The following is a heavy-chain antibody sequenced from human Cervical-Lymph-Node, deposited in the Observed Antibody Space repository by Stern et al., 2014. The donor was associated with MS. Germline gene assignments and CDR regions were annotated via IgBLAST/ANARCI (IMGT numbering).Heavy chain of an antibody. CDR2: IYDSGNT. V-gene: IGHV4-59*02. Sequence: QLQLQESGPGLVKPSETLSLTCTVSGDSVNAYYWSWVRQPPDEGLEWIGYIYDSGNTNYNPSLRSRVTISVDTSKNQFSLKLTSVTPADTAVYYCARGTGVPYYYYGMDVWGQGTTVTVSS. CDR3: ARGTGVPYYYYGMDV. CDR1: GDSVNAYY. D-gene: IGHD1-1*01. J-gene: IGHJ6*02.